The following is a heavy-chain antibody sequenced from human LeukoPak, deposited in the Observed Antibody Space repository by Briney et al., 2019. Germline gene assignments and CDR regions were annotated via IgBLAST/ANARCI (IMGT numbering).Heavy chain of an antibody. CDR3: AKDRQTITIFGVVNTPRANFDY. V-gene: IGHV3-30*02. Sequence: GGSLRLSCAASGFSFSRYDIHWVRQAPGKGLEWVAFIRYDGRNKNYADSVNGRFTISRDNFMSTVYLQMNSLRAEDTAVYYCAKDRQTITIFGVVNTPRANFDYWGQGTLVTVSS. D-gene: IGHD3-3*01. CDR2: IRYDGRNK. J-gene: IGHJ4*02. CDR1: GFSFSRYD.